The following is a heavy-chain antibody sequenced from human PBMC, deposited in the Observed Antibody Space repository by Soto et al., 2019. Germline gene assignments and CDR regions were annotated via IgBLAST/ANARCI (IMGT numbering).Heavy chain of an antibody. Sequence: QVQLQESGPGLVKPSETLSLTCTVSGGSVSSGSYYWSWIRQPPGKGLEWIGYIYYSGSTNYNPSHKSRVTISVDTSKNQFSLKLSSVTAADTAVYYCARGPGIPVGGRIVGAIHNDYWGQGTLVTVSS. J-gene: IGHJ4*02. D-gene: IGHD1-26*01. V-gene: IGHV4-61*01. CDR2: IYYSGST. CDR3: ARGPGIPVGGRIVGAIHNDY. CDR1: GGSVSSGSYY.